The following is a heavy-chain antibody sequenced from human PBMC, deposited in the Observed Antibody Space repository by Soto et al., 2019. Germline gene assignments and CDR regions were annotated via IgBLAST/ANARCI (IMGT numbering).Heavy chain of an antibody. D-gene: IGHD6-13*01. Sequence: PGGSLRLSCAASGFTFSSYSMSWVRQAPGKGLEWVSVIFSGGSTYYADSVKGRFTLSRDNSKNTLYLQMNSLRAEDTAVFYCARGGIHIATIDYWGQGTLVTVSS. CDR1: GFTFSSYS. CDR2: IFSGGST. V-gene: IGHV3-66*01. J-gene: IGHJ4*02. CDR3: ARGGIHIATIDY.